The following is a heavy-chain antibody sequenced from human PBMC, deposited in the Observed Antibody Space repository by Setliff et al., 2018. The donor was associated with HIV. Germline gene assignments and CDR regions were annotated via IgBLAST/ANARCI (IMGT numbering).Heavy chain of an antibody. CDR3: ARVPTSSWYVTTQRTKEYFHH. V-gene: IGHV4-4*07. CDR1: NVSINSYY. CDR2: IYSSGST. D-gene: IGHD6-13*01. J-gene: IGHJ1*01. Sequence: SETLSLTCTVSNVSINSYYWSWIRQPAGRALEWIGRIYSSGSTNYNPSLKSRVKMSLDTSKNRFSLKLSSVTAADTAIYYCARVPTSSWYVTTQRTKEYFHHWGQGTLVTVSS.